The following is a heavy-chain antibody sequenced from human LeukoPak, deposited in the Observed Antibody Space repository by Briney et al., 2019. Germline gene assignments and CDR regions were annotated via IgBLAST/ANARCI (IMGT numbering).Heavy chain of an antibody. Sequence: ASVKVSCKVSGYTRTELSMHWVRQAPGKGLEWMGGFDPEDGETINAHTFQDRVTMTADTTTDTAYMELRSLRSENTAVYYCATPRSGWTDFDYWGQGTLVTVSS. D-gene: IGHD6-19*01. CDR1: GYTRTELS. V-gene: IGHV1-24*01. CDR2: FDPEDGET. J-gene: IGHJ4*02. CDR3: ATPRSGWTDFDY.